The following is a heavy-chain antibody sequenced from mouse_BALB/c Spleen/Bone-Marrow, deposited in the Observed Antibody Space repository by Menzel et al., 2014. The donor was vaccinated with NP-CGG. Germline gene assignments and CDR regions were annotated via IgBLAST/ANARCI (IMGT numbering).Heavy chain of an antibody. Sequence: EVNVVESGGGLVQPGGSMKLSCVASGFTFSNYWMNWVRQSPEKGLEWVAEIRLKSNNYATHYAESVKGRFTISRDDSKSSVYLQMNNLRAEDTGIYYCTRPRDGYSFAYWGQGTLVTVSA. V-gene: IGHV6-6*02. D-gene: IGHD2-3*01. CDR2: IRLKSNNYAT. CDR3: TRPRDGYSFAY. J-gene: IGHJ3*01. CDR1: GFTFSNYW.